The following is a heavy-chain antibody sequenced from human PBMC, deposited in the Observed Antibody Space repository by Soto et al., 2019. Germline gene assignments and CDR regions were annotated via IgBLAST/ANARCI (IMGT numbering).Heavy chain of an antibody. Sequence: GESLKISCKGSGYSCTSYWIGWVRQMPGKGLEWRGIIYPGDSDTRYSPSFQGQVTISADKSISTAYLQWSSLKASDTAMYYCARPNLRFLEWLHCGHWFDPWGQGPLVTVSS. D-gene: IGHD3-3*01. CDR1: GYSCTSYW. V-gene: IGHV5-51*01. CDR2: IYPGDSDT. CDR3: ARPNLRFLEWLHCGHWFDP. J-gene: IGHJ5*02.